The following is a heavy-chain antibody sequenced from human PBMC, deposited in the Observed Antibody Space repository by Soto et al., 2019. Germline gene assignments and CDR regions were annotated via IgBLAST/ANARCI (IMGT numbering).Heavy chain of an antibody. CDR3: ARDSLVGATSSGWFDP. J-gene: IGHJ5*02. CDR2: IYHSGST. D-gene: IGHD1-26*01. CDR1: GGSISSGGYS. V-gene: IGHV4-30-2*01. Sequence: SETLSLTCAVSGGSISSGGYSWSWIRQPPGKGLEWIGYIYHSGSTYYNPSLKSRVTISVDTSKNQFSLKLSSVTAADTAVYYCARDSLVGATSSGWFDPWGQGTLVTSPQ.